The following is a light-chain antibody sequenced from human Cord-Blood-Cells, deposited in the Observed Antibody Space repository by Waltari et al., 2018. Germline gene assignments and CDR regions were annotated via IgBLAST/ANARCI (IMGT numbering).Light chain of an antibody. Sequence: DIQMTQYPSSLSASVGDSVTITFRASQGISKYLARYQQKLGKVPQLLIYAASTLQSGVPSRFSGSGSGSDCTLTISSLQPEDVATYYCQKDNSAPLTFGGGTKVEIK. CDR3: QKDNSAPLT. J-gene: IGKJ4*01. V-gene: IGKV1-27*01. CDR2: AAS. CDR1: QGISKY.